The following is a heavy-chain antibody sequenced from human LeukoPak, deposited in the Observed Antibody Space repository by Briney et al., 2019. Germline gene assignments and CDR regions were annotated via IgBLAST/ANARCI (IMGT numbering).Heavy chain of an antibody. CDR1: GYSISSGYY. Sequence: PSETLSLTCTVSGYSISSGYYWGWIRQPPGKGLEWIGSIYHSGSTYYNPSLKSRVTISVDTSKNQFFLKLSSVTAADTAVYYCASVYYDFWSGQRTPGYWGQGTLVNVSS. CDR3: ASVYYDFWSGQRTPGY. J-gene: IGHJ4*02. CDR2: IYHSGST. D-gene: IGHD3-3*01. V-gene: IGHV4-38-2*02.